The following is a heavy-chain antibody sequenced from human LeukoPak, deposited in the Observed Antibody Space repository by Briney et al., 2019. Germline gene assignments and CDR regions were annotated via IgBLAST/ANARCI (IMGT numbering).Heavy chain of an antibody. Sequence: SETLSLTCTVSGGSISSYYWSWIRQPPGKGLEWIGYIYYSGSTYYNPSLKSRVTISVDTSKNQFSLKLSSVTAADTAVYYCARGPTRLGFDYWGQGTLVTVSS. CDR3: ARGPTRLGFDY. D-gene: IGHD3-16*01. CDR1: GGSISSYY. J-gene: IGHJ4*02. CDR2: IYYSGST. V-gene: IGHV4-59*06.